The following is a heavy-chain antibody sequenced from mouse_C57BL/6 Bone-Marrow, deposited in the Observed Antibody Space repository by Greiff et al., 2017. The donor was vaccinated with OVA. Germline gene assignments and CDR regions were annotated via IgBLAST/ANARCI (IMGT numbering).Heavy chain of an antibody. CDR1: GYTFTSYW. J-gene: IGHJ2*01. D-gene: IGHD1-1*02. Sequence: VQLQQPGAELVKPGASVKLSCKASGYTFTSYWMQWVKQRPGQGLEWIGEIDPSDSYTNYHQKFKGKATLTVDTSSSTSYMQLSSLTSEDSAIYYCAREGGWCGDSFDYWGQGTTLTVSS. V-gene: IGHV1-50*01. CDR2: IDPSDSYT. CDR3: AREGGWCGDSFDY.